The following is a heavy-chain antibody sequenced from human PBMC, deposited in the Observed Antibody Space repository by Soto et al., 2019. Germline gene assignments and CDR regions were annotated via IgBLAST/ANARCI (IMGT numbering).Heavy chain of an antibody. V-gene: IGHV3-30-3*01. CDR3: ARDYGGQQLVRSFDY. CDR1: GFTFSSYA. J-gene: IGHJ4*02. Sequence: QVQLVESGGGVVQPGRSLRLSCAASGFTFSSYAMHWVRQAPGKGLEWVAVISYDGSNKYYADSVKGRFTISRDNSKNTLYLQMNSRRAEDTAVYYCARDYGGQQLVRSFDYWGQGTLVTVSS. CDR2: ISYDGSNK. D-gene: IGHD6-13*01.